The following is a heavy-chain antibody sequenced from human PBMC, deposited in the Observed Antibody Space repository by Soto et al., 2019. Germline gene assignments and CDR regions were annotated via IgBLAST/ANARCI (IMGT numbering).Heavy chain of an antibody. CDR2: ISGSGGST. D-gene: IGHD3-10*01. J-gene: IGHJ6*02. V-gene: IGHV3-23*01. CDR3: AKDLYGSGLYYYYYYGMDV. CDR1: GFTFSSYA. Sequence: GGSLRLSCAASGFTFSSYAMSWVCQAPGKRLEWVSAISGSGGSTYYADSVKGRFTISRDNSKNTLYLQMNSLRAEDTAVYYCAKDLYGSGLYYYYYYGMDVWGQGTTVTVSS.